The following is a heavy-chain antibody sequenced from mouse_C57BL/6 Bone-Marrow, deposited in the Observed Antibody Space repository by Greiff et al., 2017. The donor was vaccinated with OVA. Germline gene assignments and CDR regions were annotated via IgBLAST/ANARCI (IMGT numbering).Heavy chain of an antibody. D-gene: IGHD1-1*02. CDR3: AARRNGNY. J-gene: IGHJ2*01. Sequence: EVQLQQSGGDLVKPGGSLKLSCAASGFTFSSYGMSWVRQTPDKRLEWVATISSGGSYTYYPDSVKGRFTISRDNAKNTLYLQMSSLKSEDTAMYYCAARRNGNYGGKGTTLTV. V-gene: IGHV5-6*01. CDR1: GFTFSSYG. CDR2: ISSGGSYT.